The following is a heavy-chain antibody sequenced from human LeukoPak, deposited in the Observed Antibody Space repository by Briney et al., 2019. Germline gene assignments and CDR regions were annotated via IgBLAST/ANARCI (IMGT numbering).Heavy chain of an antibody. CDR2: INPSGGST. J-gene: IGHJ5*02. CDR3: ARVLGWGVYLKGVDP. Sequence: ASVKVSCKASGYTFTSYYMHWVRQAPGQGLEWMGIINPSGGSTSYAQKFQGRVTMTRDTSTSTVYMELSSLRSEDTAVYYCARVLGWGVYLKGVDPWGQGTLVTVSS. CDR1: GYTFTSYY. D-gene: IGHD3-10*01. V-gene: IGHV1-46*01.